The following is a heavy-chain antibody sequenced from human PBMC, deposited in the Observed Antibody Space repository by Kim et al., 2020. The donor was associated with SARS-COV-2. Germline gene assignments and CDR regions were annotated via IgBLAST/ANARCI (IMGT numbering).Heavy chain of an antibody. Sequence: GGSLRLSCAASGFTFSSYAMHWVRQAPGKGLEWVAVIWYDGSNKYYADSVKGRFTISRDNSKNTLYLQMNSLRAEDTAVYYCAKDAGGAKYDFWSGYVSGMDVWGQGTTVTVSS. J-gene: IGHJ6*02. D-gene: IGHD3-3*01. CDR3: AKDAGGAKYDFWSGYVSGMDV. V-gene: IGHV3-33*06. CDR1: GFTFSSYA. CDR2: IWYDGSNK.